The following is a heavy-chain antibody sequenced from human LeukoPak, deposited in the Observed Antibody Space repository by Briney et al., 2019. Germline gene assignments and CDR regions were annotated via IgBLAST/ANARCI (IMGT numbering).Heavy chain of an antibody. J-gene: IGHJ4*02. D-gene: IGHD2-2*01. CDR1: GFTFSSYS. CDR3: ARVDCSSTSCYDDY. Sequence: PGGSLRLSCAASGFTFSSYSMNWVRQAPGKGLEWVSFISSSSSYIYYADSVKGRFTISRDNAKNTLYLQMNSLRAEDTAVYYCARVDCSSTSCYDDYWGQGTLVTVSS. CDR2: ISSSSSYI. V-gene: IGHV3-21*04.